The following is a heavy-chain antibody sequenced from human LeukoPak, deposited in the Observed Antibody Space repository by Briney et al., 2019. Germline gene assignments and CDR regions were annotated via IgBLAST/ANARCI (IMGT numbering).Heavy chain of an antibody. J-gene: IGHJ4*02. D-gene: IGHD6-6*01. CDR3: ARMAARQQDY. Sequence: PGGSLRLSCAASGFTFSSYSMNWVRQAPGKGLEWVSYISSSSSTIYYADSVKGRFTISRDNAKNSLYLQMNSLRAEDTAVYYCARMAARQQDYWGQGTLVTVSS. CDR2: ISSSSSTI. V-gene: IGHV3-48*01. CDR1: GFTFSSYS.